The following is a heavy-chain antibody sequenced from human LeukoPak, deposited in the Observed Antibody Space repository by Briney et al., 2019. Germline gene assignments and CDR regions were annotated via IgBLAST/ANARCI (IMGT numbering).Heavy chain of an antibody. D-gene: IGHD4-23*01. V-gene: IGHV4-34*01. J-gene: IGHJ3*02. CDR3: ARGHSYGGNPGDAFDI. CDR1: GFTFSSYA. Sequence: PGGSLRLSCAASGFTFSSYAMSWVRQAPGKGLEWIGEINHSGSTNHNPSLKSRVTISVDTSKNQFSLKLSSVTAADTAVYYCARGHSYGGNPGDAFDIWGQGTMVTVSS. CDR2: INHSGST.